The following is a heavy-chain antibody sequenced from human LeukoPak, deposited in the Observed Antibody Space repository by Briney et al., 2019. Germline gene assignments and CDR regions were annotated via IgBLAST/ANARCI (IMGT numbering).Heavy chain of an antibody. J-gene: IGHJ4*02. CDR3: ARALLPGIAVAGTGLFDY. CDR1: GYTFTSYG. V-gene: IGHV1-18*01. D-gene: IGHD6-19*01. CDR2: ISAYNGNT. Sequence: ASVKVSCKASGYTFTSYGISWVRQAPGQGLEWMGWISAYNGNTNYAQKLQGRVTMTTDTSTSTAYMELRSLRSDDTAVYYCARALLPGIAVAGTGLFDYWGQGTLVTVSS.